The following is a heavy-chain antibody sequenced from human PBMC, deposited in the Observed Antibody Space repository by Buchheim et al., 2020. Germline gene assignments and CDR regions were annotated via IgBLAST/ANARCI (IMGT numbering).Heavy chain of an antibody. CDR2: ISSGGGLT. J-gene: IGHJ4*02. CDR1: GFTFSSYD. V-gene: IGHV3-23*01. CDR3: ARKGPVGSGYYPLDY. Sequence: QFLESGGTLVQPGGSLRLSCAASGFTFSSYDMNWVRQAPGKGLEWLSSISSGGGLTFYPDSVRGRFTVSRDNSMDTLYLQMDSRRTEDTAVYFCARKGPVGSGYYPLDYWGQGTL. D-gene: IGHD3-22*01.